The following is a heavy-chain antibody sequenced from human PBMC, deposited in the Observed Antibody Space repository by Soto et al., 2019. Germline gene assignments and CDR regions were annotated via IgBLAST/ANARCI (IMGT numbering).Heavy chain of an antibody. CDR3: ARRLDYDILTGTIDY. CDR2: TSRSGGSP. V-gene: IGHV3-23*01. J-gene: IGHJ4*02. Sequence: GGSLRLSCSASGFPFSNYAMSWVRQAPGKGLEWVSATSRSGGSPYYADSVRGRFTVSRDNSKHTLYLQMNSLRAEDTAVYYCARRLDYDILTGTIDYWGQGTLVTVSS. D-gene: IGHD3-9*01. CDR1: GFPFSNYA.